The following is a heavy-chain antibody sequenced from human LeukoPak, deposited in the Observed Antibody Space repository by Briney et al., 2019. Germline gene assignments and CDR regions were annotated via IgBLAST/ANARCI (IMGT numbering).Heavy chain of an antibody. J-gene: IGHJ4*02. Sequence: GGSLRLSCAASGFTFSDYYMSWIRQAPGKGLEWVSVIYSGGSTYYADSVKGRFTISRDNSKNTLYLQMNSLRAEDTAVYYCARDWHLDYWGQGTLVTVSS. V-gene: IGHV3-66*01. CDR2: IYSGGST. CDR1: GFTFSDYY. CDR3: ARDWHLDY.